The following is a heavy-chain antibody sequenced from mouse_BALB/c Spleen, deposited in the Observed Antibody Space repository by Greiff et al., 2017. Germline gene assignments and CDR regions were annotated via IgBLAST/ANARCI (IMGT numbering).Heavy chain of an antibody. Sequence: LQESGAELVKPGASVKMSCKASGYTFTSYNMHWVKQTPGQGLEWIGAIYPGNGDTSYNQKFKGKATLTADKSSSTAYMQLSSLTSEDSAVYYCARTTVVATGAMDYWGQGTSVTVSS. V-gene: IGHV1-12*01. D-gene: IGHD1-1*01. CDR3: ARTTVVATGAMDY. J-gene: IGHJ4*01. CDR2: IYPGNGDT. CDR1: GYTFTSYN.